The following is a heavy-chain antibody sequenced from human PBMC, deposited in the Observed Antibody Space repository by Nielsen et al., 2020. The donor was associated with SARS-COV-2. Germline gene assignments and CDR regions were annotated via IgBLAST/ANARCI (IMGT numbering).Heavy chain of an antibody. V-gene: IGHV3-23*01. D-gene: IGHD4/OR15-4a*01. CDR1: GFTFSSYA. CDR3: ATGKGNYGGREYYYYGMEV. Sequence: GGSLRLSCAASGFTFSSYALNWVRQAPGKGLEWVSGITNRGDTSFYADSVRDRFTILRDDSRNTLYLQMNSLRTEDTAVYYCATGKGNYGGREYYYYGMEVWGQGTTVTVAS. CDR2: ITNRGDTS. J-gene: IGHJ6*02.